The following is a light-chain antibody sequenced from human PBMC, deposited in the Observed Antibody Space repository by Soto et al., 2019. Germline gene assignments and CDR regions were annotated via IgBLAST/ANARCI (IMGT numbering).Light chain of an antibody. CDR2: EVS. V-gene: IGLV2-14*01. CDR1: SSDVGGYNY. CDR3: SSYTSSSTVV. J-gene: IGLJ2*01. Sequence: QSALTQPASVSGSAGLSITISCTGASSDVGGYNYVSWYQQHPGKAPKLMIYEVSNRPSGVSNRFSGSKSGNTASLTISGLQAEDEADYYCSSYTSSSTVVFGGGTKLTV.